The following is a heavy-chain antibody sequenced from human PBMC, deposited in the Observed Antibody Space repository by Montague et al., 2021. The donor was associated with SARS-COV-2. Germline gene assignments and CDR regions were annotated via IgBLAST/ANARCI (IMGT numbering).Heavy chain of an antibody. Sequence: SLRLSCAASGFSFSAYAMSWVRQAPGKGLKWVSAITPGGDIPYYADSVRGRFTISRDNARNTVYLQMDSLSVEDTAVYYCVKDTYGSFDPWGLGTLVTVSS. CDR3: VKDTYGSFDP. CDR1: GFSFSAYA. D-gene: IGHD5-24*01. J-gene: IGHJ5*02. CDR2: ITPGGDIP. V-gene: IGHV3-23*01.